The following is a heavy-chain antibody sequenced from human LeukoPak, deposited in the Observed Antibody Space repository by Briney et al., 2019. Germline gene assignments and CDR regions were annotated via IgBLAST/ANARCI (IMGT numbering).Heavy chain of an antibody. CDR3: ARDKKVRGVIDY. D-gene: IGHD3-10*01. CDR2: ISYDGSNK. J-gene: IGHJ4*02. CDR1: GFTFSNAW. Sequence: PGGSLRLSCAASGFTFSNAWMSWVRQAPGKGLEWVAVISYDGSNKYYADSVKGRFTISRDNSKNTLYLQMNSLRAEDTAVYYCARDKKVRGVIDYWGQGTLVTVSS. V-gene: IGHV3-30-3*01.